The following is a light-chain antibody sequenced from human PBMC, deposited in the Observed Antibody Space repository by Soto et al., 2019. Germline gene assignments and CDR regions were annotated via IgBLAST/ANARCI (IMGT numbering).Light chain of an antibody. V-gene: IGLV1-47*01. CDR2: RND. J-gene: IGLJ2*01. Sequence: QSVLTQPPSASGTPGQRVTISCSGSTSNSGSDYVYWYQHLPGTAPKLLIYRNDRRPSGVPDRFSGSKSGTSASLAISGRRSDDEADYYCAAWDDSLSCVVFGGGTKLTVL. CDR3: AAWDDSLSCVV. CDR1: TSNSGSDY.